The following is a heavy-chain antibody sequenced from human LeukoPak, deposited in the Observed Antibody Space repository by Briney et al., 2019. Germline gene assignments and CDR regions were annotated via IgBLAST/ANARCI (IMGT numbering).Heavy chain of an antibody. J-gene: IGHJ4*02. CDR1: GFTLCCYW. CDR2: IKQDGNEK. V-gene: IGHV3-7*01. CDR3: ARGGVFRIYDY. Sequence: GGSLRLSCALSGFTLCCYWMIWVAQAPGKGVEWVASIKQDGNEKYYVDSVKGRFTISRDNARNSLYLQMSSLRAEDTAVYYCARGGVFRIYDYWGQGTLVTVSS. D-gene: IGHD2-8*02.